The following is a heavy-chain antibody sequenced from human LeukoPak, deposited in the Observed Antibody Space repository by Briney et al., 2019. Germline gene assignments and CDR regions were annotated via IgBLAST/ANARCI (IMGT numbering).Heavy chain of an antibody. CDR2: ISGSGGST. J-gene: IGHJ6*02. V-gene: IGHV3-23*01. D-gene: IGHD6-19*01. CDR3: AKGGGKQWLVRSDYYYYGMDV. Sequence: GGSLRLSCAASGFTFSSYAMSWVRQAPGKGLEWVSAISGSGGSTYYADSVKGRFTISRDNSKNTLYLQMNSLRAEDTAVYYCAKGGGKQWLVRSDYYYYGMDVWGQGTTVTVSS. CDR1: GFTFSSYA.